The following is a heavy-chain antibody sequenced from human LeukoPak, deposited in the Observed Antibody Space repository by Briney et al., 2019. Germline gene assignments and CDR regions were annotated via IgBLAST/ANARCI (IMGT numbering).Heavy chain of an antibody. J-gene: IGHJ4*02. D-gene: IGHD2-15*01. CDR1: GFTFSDYY. CDR2: ISYDGITK. V-gene: IGHV3-30*03. CDR3: VYCSGGNCFYAVRGWTY. Sequence: GGSLRLSCAASGFTFSDYYMSWVRQAPGKGLEWVTAISYDGITKQYADSVRGRFTISRDNSKNTVYLEMNSLRAEDTAVYYCVYCSGGNCFYAVRGWTYWGQGTLVTVSS.